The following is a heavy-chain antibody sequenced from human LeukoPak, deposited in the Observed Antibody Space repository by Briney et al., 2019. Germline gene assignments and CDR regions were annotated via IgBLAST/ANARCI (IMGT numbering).Heavy chain of an antibody. J-gene: IGHJ5*02. Sequence: GESLKISCKGSGYSFTSYWIGWVRQMPGKGLEWMGIIYPGDSDTRYSPSFQGQVTISADKSISTAYLQWSSLKASDTAMYYCAKSWVRGVIPIGFDPWGQGTLVTVSS. V-gene: IGHV5-51*01. CDR2: IYPGDSDT. CDR3: AKSWVRGVIPIGFDP. D-gene: IGHD3-10*01. CDR1: GYSFTSYW.